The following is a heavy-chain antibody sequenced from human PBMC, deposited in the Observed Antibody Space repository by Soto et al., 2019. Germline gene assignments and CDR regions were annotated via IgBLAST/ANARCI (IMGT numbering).Heavy chain of an antibody. J-gene: IGHJ4*02. CDR1: GFTFSTSG. D-gene: IGHD3-10*01. V-gene: IGHV3-33*01. CDR3: ARDLGAFNYGSAYFDF. Sequence: GGSLRLSCAPSGFTFSTSGMHWVRQAPGKGLEWVAVIWYAGSNQYYADSVKGRFPISRDNSKNVLYLQMNSLRAEDTAVYYCARDLGAFNYGSAYFDFWGQGTPVTVSS. CDR2: IWYAGSNQ.